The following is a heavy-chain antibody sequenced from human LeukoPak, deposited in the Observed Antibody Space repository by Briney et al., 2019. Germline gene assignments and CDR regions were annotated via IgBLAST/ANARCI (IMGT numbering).Heavy chain of an antibody. Sequence: GGSLRLSCTASGFTFSSYAMHWVRQAPGKGLEWAAVISSDGNTKYYADSVEGRFTISRDNSNNTLYLQMNSLGADDTAIYYCARRRIMGSTDDAFDIWGQGTMVTLSS. D-gene: IGHD1-26*01. J-gene: IGHJ3*02. CDR1: GFTFSSYA. CDR3: ARRRIMGSTDDAFDI. CDR2: ISSDGNTK. V-gene: IGHV3-30-3*01.